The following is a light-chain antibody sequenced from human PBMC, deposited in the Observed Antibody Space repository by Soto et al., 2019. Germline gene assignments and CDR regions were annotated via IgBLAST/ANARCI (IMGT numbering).Light chain of an antibody. CDR3: QQYNSDSWT. Sequence: DIQMTQSPSSLSASIGDRVTISCRASQNIGSCLNWYQHKPGTAPNLLIYHASNLHGGVPSRFSGGGSGTEFTLTISSLQPDDFATYSCQQYNSDSWTFGQGTKVEIK. V-gene: IGKV1-5*01. CDR1: QNIGSC. CDR2: HAS. J-gene: IGKJ1*01.